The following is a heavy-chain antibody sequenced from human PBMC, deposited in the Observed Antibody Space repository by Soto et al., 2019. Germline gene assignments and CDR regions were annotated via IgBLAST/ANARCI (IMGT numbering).Heavy chain of an antibody. Sequence: ASVKVSCKASGYTFTSYGISWVRHAPGQGLEWMGWISAYNGNTNYAQKLQGRVTMTTDTSTSTAYMELRSLRSDDTDVYYCARIGFLGFDYYYYGMDVWGQGTTVTVSS. CDR2: ISAYNGNT. D-gene: IGHD3-3*02. CDR3: ARIGFLGFDYYYYGMDV. V-gene: IGHV1-18*04. J-gene: IGHJ6*02. CDR1: GYTFTSYG.